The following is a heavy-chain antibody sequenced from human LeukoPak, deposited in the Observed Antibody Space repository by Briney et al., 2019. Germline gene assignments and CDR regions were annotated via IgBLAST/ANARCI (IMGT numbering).Heavy chain of an antibody. J-gene: IGHJ4*02. D-gene: IGHD1-1*01. CDR3: TKELESGFDY. CDR1: GFTFSNFG. Sequence: GGSLRLSCAASGFTFSNFGMHWVRQAPGEGLEWVAVISYDGSNKYYADSVKGRFTISRDNSKNTLYLQMNSLRAEGTAVYYCTKELESGFDYWGQGTLVTVSS. V-gene: IGHV3-30*18. CDR2: ISYDGSNK.